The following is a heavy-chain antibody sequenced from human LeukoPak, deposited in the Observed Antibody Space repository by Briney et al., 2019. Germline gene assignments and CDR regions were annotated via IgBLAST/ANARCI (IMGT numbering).Heavy chain of an antibody. CDR1: GFTFSGYS. J-gene: IGHJ6*04. V-gene: IGHV3-21*01. Sequence: GGSLRLSCPASGFTFSGYSMNWVRQAPGKGLEGVSSISRSSSYIYYADSVKGRFTISRDNANSSLYLQMNSLSADDTAVYYCARVMGIAVVNAPHHPRNRLHVWGKGTNVTISS. CDR2: ISRSSSYI. D-gene: IGHD3-22*01. CDR3: ARVMGIAVVNAPHHPRNRLHV.